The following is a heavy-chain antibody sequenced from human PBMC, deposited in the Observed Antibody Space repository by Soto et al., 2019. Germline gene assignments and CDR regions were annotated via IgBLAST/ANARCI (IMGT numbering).Heavy chain of an antibody. CDR1: GFAFSSYE. J-gene: IGHJ3*01. D-gene: IGHD5-12*01. V-gene: IGHV3-48*03. Sequence: GGSLRLSCAASGFAFSSYEMDWVRQAPGKGLEWIAYMSAGGTIHYADSVKGRFTISRDNAKNSLYLEMNSLRAKDTAVYYCAKEKSVMNSGYDAFDVWGQGTMVTVSS. CDR2: MSAGGTI. CDR3: AKEKSVMNSGYDAFDV.